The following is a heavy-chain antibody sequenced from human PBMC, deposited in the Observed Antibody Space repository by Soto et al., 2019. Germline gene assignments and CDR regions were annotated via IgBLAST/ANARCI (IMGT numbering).Heavy chain of an antibody. CDR3: ARYRGGSETWPHSYFGY. CDR2: IYYSGST. D-gene: IGHD3-10*01. Sequence: RTLTGTVSGRSIVYICDYGRWISKHPGKGLEWIGYIYYSGSTYYNPSLKSRVTISVDTSKNQFSLKLSSVTAADTAVYYCARYRGGSETWPHSYFGYSGQATLVTVSS. J-gene: IGHJ4*02. V-gene: IGHV4-31*03. CDR1: GRSIVYICDY.